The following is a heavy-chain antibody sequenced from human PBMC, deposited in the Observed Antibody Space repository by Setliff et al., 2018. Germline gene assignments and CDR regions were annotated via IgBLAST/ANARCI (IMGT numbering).Heavy chain of an antibody. D-gene: IGHD1-1*01. J-gene: IGHJ5*02. CDR1: GDSISSGSYH. CDR3: ARTTGSTHNWLDP. V-gene: IGHV4-61*02. Sequence: TLSLTCTVSGDSISSGSYHWSRIRKPAGKGLEWIGRIHPSGSTNYNPSLKSRVTISVDTSKNQFSLKVSSVTAADTAVYYCARTTGSTHNWLDPWGPGTLVTVSS. CDR2: IHPSGST.